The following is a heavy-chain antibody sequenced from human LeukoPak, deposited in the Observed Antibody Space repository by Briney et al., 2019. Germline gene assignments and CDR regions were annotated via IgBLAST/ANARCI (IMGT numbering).Heavy chain of an antibody. J-gene: IGHJ4*02. D-gene: IGHD3-10*01. Sequence: SQTLSLTCAISGDSVSGSPAVWNWIRQSPSRGLEWLGRAYYRSKWFIDYALTVKGRITITPDTSKNQFSLQLNSVTAEDTAVYYCARGAVRGGTNFDYWGQGTLVTVSS. CDR3: ARGAVRGGTNFDY. V-gene: IGHV6-1*01. CDR1: GDSVSGSPAV. CDR2: AYYRSKWFI.